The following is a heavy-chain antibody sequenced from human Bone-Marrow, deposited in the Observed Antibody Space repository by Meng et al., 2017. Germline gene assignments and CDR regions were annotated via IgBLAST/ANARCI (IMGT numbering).Heavy chain of an antibody. D-gene: IGHD3-10*01. CDR3: ARCGVRGVTFDY. J-gene: IGHJ4*02. CDR1: GGSISSYY. V-gene: IGHV4-59*01. CDR2: IYWSGST. Sequence: SETLSLTCTVSGGSISSYYWSWIRQPPGKGLEWIGNIYWSGSTNYNPSLKSRVTISVNRSKNQFSLKLSSVTAADTAVYYCARCGVRGVTFDYWGQGILVTVSS.